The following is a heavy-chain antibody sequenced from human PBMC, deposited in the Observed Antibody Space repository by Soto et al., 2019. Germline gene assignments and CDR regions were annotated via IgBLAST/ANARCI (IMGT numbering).Heavy chain of an antibody. CDR3: ASQSGSGSYSA. J-gene: IGHJ1*01. V-gene: IGHV1-69*06. Sequence: QVQLVQSGAEVKKPGSSVKVSCKASGGTFSSSVISWVRQAPGQGLEWMAGTIPIFGTANYAQKFQGRVTVSADKSTSTAYMELSSLRSDDTAVYYCASQSGSGSYSAWCQGTLVTVSS. D-gene: IGHD3-10*01. CDR1: GGTFSSSV. CDR2: TIPIFGTA.